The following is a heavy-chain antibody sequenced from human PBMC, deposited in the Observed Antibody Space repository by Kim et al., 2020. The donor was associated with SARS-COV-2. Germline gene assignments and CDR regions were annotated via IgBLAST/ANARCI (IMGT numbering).Heavy chain of an antibody. CDR1: GGSISSGCYY. D-gene: IGHD5-18*01. CDR2: IYYSGST. J-gene: IGHJ4*02. Sequence: SETLSLTCTVSGGSISSGCYYWNWIRQHPGKGLEWIGYIYYSGSTYYNPSLKSRVTISVDTSKNQFSLKLRSVTAADTAVYYCARHVDTTIVDDYWGQGTLVTVSS. V-gene: IGHV4-31*03. CDR3: ARHVDTTIVDDY.